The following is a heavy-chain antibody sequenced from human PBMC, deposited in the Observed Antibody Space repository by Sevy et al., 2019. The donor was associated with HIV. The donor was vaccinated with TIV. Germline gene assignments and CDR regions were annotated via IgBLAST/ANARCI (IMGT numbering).Heavy chain of an antibody. CDR2: FDPEDDET. D-gene: IGHD3-22*01. Sequence: ASVKVSCKVSGYTLTQLSMHWVRQVPGKGLEWMGSFDPEDDETIYAQKFQRRVTMTEDTSTDTAQLELSSLRSADTALYYCATTKHYYVNSGDPFDYWGQGTLVTVSS. CDR1: GYTLTQLS. V-gene: IGHV1-24*01. J-gene: IGHJ4*02. CDR3: ATTKHYYVNSGDPFDY.